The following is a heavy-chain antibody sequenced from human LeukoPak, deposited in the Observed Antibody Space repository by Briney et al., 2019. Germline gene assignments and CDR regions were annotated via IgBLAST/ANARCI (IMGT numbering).Heavy chain of an antibody. J-gene: IGHJ5*02. D-gene: IGHD6-19*01. CDR2: IGASGAGT. CDR1: GFTLRNYA. Sequence: QPGGSLRLSCAASGFTLRNYAMSWVRQAPGKGLEWVSAIGASGAGTHYADSVKGRFTISTDNSKNTVYLQMNSLRAEDTAVYYCARPRIPVAGTRSFDPWGQGTLVTVSP. CDR3: ARPRIPVAGTRSFDP. V-gene: IGHV3-23*01.